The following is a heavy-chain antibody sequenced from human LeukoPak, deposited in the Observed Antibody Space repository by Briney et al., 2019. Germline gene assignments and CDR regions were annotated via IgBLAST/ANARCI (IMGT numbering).Heavy chain of an antibody. V-gene: IGHV3-7*01. CDR2: INHDGSEK. CDR1: GFTFSSYW. J-gene: IGHJ6*03. D-gene: IGHD2-15*01. Sequence: PGGSLRLSCAASGFTFSSYWMSWVRQAPGKGLEWVANINHDGSEKYYVDSVRGRFTISRDNAKNSLYLQMNSLRAEDTAVYYCARDKTPSRYYYYYNMDVWGKGTTVIVTS. CDR3: ARDKTPSRYYYYYNMDV.